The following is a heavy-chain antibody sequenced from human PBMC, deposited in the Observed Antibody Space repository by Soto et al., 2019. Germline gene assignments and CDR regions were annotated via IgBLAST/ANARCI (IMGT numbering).Heavy chain of an antibody. J-gene: IGHJ6*03. D-gene: IGHD3-3*01. CDR2: IYYSGST. V-gene: IGHV4-59*01. Sequence: PSETLSLTFTVSGGSISSYYWSWIRQPPGKGLEWIGYIYYSGSTNYNPSLKSRVTISVDTSKNQFSLKLSSVTAADTAVYYCARSAYYDFWSGPPGQAYYYMDAWGKGTTLTVSS. CDR1: GGSISSYY. CDR3: ARSAYYDFWSGPPGQAYYYMDA.